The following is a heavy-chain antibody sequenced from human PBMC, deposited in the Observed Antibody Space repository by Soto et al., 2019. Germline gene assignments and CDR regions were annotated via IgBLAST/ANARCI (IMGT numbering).Heavy chain of an antibody. D-gene: IGHD1-26*01. Sequence: SETLSLTCAVSGYSISSGYYWGWIRQPPGKGLEWIGSIYHSGSTYYNPSLKSRVTISVDTSKNQFSLKLSSVTVADTAVYYCARAYSGSYDYWGQGTLVTVSS. CDR3: ARAYSGSYDY. CDR1: GYSISSGYY. J-gene: IGHJ4*02. V-gene: IGHV4-38-2*01. CDR2: IYHSGST.